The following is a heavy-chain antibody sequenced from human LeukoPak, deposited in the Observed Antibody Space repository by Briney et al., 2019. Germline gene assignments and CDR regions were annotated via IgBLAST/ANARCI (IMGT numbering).Heavy chain of an antibody. CDR2: INPNSGGT. D-gene: IGHD3-22*01. J-gene: IGHJ3*02. CDR3: ARSTYYYDSSGYYGFRYAFDI. CDR1: GYTFTGYY. V-gene: IGHV1-2*02. Sequence: ASVKVSCKASGYTFTGYYMHWVRQAPGQGLEWMGWINPNSGGTNYAQKFQGRVTVTRDTSISTAYMELSRLRSDDTAVYYCARSTYYYDSSGYYGFRYAFDIWGQGTMVTVSS.